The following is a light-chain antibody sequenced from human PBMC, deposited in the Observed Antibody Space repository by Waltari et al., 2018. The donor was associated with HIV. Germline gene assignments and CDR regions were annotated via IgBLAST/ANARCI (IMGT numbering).Light chain of an antibody. CDR2: AAS. CDR1: QTITTY. CDR3: QQSYSSPQS. J-gene: IGKJ3*01. Sequence: DIQMTQSPSSLSASVGDRVTIACRASQTITTYLNWYQQKPGKAPKLLISAASTLQSGVPSRFSGSGSGTEFTLTISSLQPEDFATYYCQQSYSSPQSFGPGTRVEIK. V-gene: IGKV1-39*01.